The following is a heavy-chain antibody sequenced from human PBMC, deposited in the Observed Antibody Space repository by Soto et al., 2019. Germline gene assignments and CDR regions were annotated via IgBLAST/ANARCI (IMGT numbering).Heavy chain of an antibody. J-gene: IGHJ5*02. CDR3: ARNYGDYPNWFDP. CDR2: IYYSGST. Sequence: SETLSLTCTVSGGSISSGGYYWSWIRQHPGKGLEWIGYIYYSGSTYYNPSLKSRVTISVDRSKNQFSLKLSSVTAADTAVYYCARNYGDYPNWFDPWGQGTLVTVSS. D-gene: IGHD4-17*01. CDR1: GGSISSGGYY. V-gene: IGHV4-31*03.